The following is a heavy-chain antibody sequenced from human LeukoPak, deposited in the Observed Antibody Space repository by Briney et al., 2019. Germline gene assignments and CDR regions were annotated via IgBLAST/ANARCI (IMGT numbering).Heavy chain of an antibody. V-gene: IGHV4-30-2*01. J-gene: IGHJ3*02. Sequence: SQTLSLTCAVSGGSISSGGYSWSWIRQPPGKGLEWIGYIYHSGGTYYNPSLKSRVTISVDRSKNQFSLKLSSVTAADTAVYYCARVVKDAFDIWGQGTMVTVSS. CDR2: IYHSGGT. CDR1: GGSISSGGYS. CDR3: ARVVKDAFDI.